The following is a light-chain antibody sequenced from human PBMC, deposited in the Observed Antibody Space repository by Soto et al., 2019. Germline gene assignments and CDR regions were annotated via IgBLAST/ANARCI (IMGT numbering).Light chain of an antibody. CDR1: SSNIGAGYD. Sequence: QSVLTQPPSVSGAPGQRVTISRTGSSSNIGAGYDVHWYQQLPGTAPKLLIYGNSNRPSGVPDRFSGSKSGTSASLAITGLRAEDEADYYCQSYDSSLSGSVFGGGTKLTVL. J-gene: IGLJ2*01. CDR3: QSYDSSLSGSV. CDR2: GNS. V-gene: IGLV1-40*01.